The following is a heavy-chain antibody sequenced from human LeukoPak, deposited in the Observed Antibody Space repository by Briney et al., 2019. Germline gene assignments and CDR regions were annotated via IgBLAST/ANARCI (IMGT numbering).Heavy chain of an antibody. CDR1: GFTFSRYW. CDR2: IKQEGSDK. D-gene: IGHD3-10*01. CDR3: ATHPGDSWFGYLQL. Sequence: GRSLRLSRAASGFTFSRYWMSWVRQAPGKGLEWVAHIKQEGSDKYYVDSVEGRFTVSRDNAKNSLYLQMNSLRAEDTAVYYCATHPGDSWFGYLQLWGQGTLVTVSS. J-gene: IGHJ4*02. V-gene: IGHV3-7*01.